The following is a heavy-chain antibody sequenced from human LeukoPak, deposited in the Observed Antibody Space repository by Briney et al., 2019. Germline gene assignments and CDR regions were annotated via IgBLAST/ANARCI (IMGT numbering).Heavy chain of an antibody. J-gene: IGHJ4*02. D-gene: IGHD3-3*01. CDR3: AKDSANTIFGVVTTLFDY. CDR2: IRYDGSNK. CDR1: GFTFSSYG. V-gene: IGHV3-30*02. Sequence: GGSLRLSCAASGFTFSSYGMHWVRQAPGKGPEWVAFIRYDGSNKYYADSVKGRFTISRDNSKNTLYLQMNSLRAEDTAVYYCAKDSANTIFGVVTTLFDYWGQGTLVTVSS.